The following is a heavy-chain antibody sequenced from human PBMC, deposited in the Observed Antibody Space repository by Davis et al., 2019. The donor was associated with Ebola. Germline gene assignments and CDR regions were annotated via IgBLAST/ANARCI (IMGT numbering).Heavy chain of an antibody. V-gene: IGHV3-23*01. D-gene: IGHD2-2*01. CDR3: AKDSIRGYQLPSPYYYYYGMDV. J-gene: IGHJ6*02. Sequence: PGGSLRLSCAASGFTFSSYAMSWVRQAPGKGLEWVSAISGSGDSTYFADSVRGRFTISRDNSKNTLYLLMNSLRAEDTAVYYCAKDSIRGYQLPSPYYYYYGMDVWGQGTTVTVSS. CDR1: GFTFSSYA. CDR2: ISGSGDST.